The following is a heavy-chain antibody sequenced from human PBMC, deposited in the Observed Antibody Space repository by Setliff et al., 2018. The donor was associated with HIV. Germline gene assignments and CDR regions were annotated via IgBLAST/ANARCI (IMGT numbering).Heavy chain of an antibody. J-gene: IGHJ5*02. CDR1: GGSVSSPSYY. CDR2: VYNSGIT. CDR3: ATCRHRPSNWFDP. Sequence: PSETLSLTCAVSGGSVSSPSYYWGWIRQPPGKGLEWIGSVYNSGITFKNPSLKSRVSISVDRSGNQFSPRLTSVTAADTAVYYCATCRHRPSNWFDPWGQGTVVTVSS. V-gene: IGHV4-39*07.